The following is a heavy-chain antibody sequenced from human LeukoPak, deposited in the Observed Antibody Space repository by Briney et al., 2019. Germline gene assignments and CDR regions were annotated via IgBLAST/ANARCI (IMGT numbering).Heavy chain of an antibody. CDR3: ARRPSGWQGLTGGIDY. V-gene: IGHV4-34*01. CDR1: GGSFSGYY. D-gene: IGHD6-25*01. CDR2: INHSGST. Sequence: SETLSLTCAVYGGSFSGYYWSWIRQPPGKGLEWIGEINHSGSTNYNPSLKSRVTISVDTSKNQFSLKLSSVTAADTAVYYCARRPSGWQGLTGGIDYWGQGNLVTVSS. J-gene: IGHJ4*02.